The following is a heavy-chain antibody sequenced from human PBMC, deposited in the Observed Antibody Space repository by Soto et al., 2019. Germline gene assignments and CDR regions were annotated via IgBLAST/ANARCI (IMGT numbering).Heavy chain of an antibody. V-gene: IGHV3-21*01. Sequence: VGSLRLSCAASGFTFSSYSMNWVRQAPGKGLEWVSSISSSSSYIYYADSVKGRFTISRDNAKNSLYLQMNSLRAEDTAVYYCARSGSGSYYTPDYYYYYGMDVWGQGTTVTVSS. CDR1: GFTFSSYS. J-gene: IGHJ6*02. CDR3: ARSGSGSYYTPDYYYYYGMDV. CDR2: ISSSSSYI. D-gene: IGHD3-10*01.